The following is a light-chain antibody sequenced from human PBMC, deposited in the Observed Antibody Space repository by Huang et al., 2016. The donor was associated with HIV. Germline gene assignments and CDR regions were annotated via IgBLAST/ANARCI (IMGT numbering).Light chain of an antibody. J-gene: IGKJ2*01. CDR1: QSVGSN. Sequence: EVVMTQSPATLSVSPGARATLSCRASQSVGSNLAWYQQKPGQAPRLLISGASTRATGTPARFSGSWSGTEFTLTISSLQSEDFAVYYCQQYNNWLMYTFGQGTKLEIK. CDR3: QQYNNWLMYT. CDR2: GAS. V-gene: IGKV3-15*01.